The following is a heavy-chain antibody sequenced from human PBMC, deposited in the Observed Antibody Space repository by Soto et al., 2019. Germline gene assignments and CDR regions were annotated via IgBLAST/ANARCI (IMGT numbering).Heavy chain of an antibody. V-gene: IGHV1-18*01. D-gene: IGHD3-9*01. J-gene: IGHJ5*02. CDR2: ISGFNGKT. CDR3: GDRNYFGPAGANWFDL. CDR1: GYSFARYG. Sequence: ASVKVSCKTSGYSFARYGVSWVRQAPGQGLEWLGWISGFNGKTEYSQSLRDRVTLTTDTSTGTAYLELRRLKSDDTAIYYCGDRNYFGPAGANWFDLWG.